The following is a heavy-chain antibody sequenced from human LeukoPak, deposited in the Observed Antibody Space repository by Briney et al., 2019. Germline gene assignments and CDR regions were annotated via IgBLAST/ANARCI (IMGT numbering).Heavy chain of an antibody. V-gene: IGHV3-23*01. J-gene: IGHJ4*02. D-gene: IGHD1-26*01. CDR1: GLSFSSQA. Sequence: PGGSLRLSCAASGLSFSSQAMTWVRQAPGKGLEGVSGMSGSGDHIYYADSVKGGFTISRDNSKNTLYLQMNSLRAEDTAVYYCAKPPRGTIGYYAHDYWGQGTLVSVSS. CDR3: AKPPRGTIGYYAHDY. CDR2: MSGSGDHI.